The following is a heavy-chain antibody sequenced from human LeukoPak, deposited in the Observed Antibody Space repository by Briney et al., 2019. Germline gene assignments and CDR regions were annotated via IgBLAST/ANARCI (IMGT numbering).Heavy chain of an antibody. Sequence: PGGSLRLSCAASGITFSIYGMSWVRQAPGKGLEWVSVISGSGDSTYSADSVKGRFTISRDNSKNTLYLQMNSLRAEDTAVYYCAKRDGYNSGYFEYWGQGTLVTVPS. CDR3: AKRDGYNSGYFEY. D-gene: IGHD5-24*01. CDR1: GITFSIYG. J-gene: IGHJ4*02. V-gene: IGHV3-23*01. CDR2: ISGSGDST.